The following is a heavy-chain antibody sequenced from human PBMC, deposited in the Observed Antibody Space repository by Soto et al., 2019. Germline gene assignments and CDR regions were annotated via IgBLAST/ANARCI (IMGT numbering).Heavy chain of an antibody. D-gene: IGHD1-26*01. CDR1: GGTFSSYS. CDR3: ARDGGRHAGGIDY. V-gene: IGHV1-69*01. Sequence: QVQLVQSGAEVKKPGSSVKVSCKASGGTFSSYSINWVRQAPGQGLEWMGEIIPIFGTANYAQKCQGRVTMTADESTSTAYMELSSLRSEDTAVYYCARDGGRHAGGIDYCGQGTLVTVSS. CDR2: IIPIFGTA. J-gene: IGHJ4*02.